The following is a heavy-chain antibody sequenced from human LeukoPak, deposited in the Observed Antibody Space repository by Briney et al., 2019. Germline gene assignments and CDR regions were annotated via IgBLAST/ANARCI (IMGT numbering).Heavy chain of an antibody. CDR3: VKDRFGSFDP. CDR1: GFPFSDYA. CDR2: ISPSASHR. D-gene: IGHD5-18*01. Sequence: GGSLRLSCAASGFPFSDYAMTWVRQAPGKGLEWVAAISPSASHRYYADFVGGRFTISRDNSKNTLDLQMSSLRAEDTAVHYCVKDRFGSFDPWGHGTLVTVSS. V-gene: IGHV3-23*01. J-gene: IGHJ5*02.